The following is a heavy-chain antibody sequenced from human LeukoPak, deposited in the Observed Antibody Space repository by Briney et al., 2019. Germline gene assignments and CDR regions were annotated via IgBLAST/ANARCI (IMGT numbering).Heavy chain of an antibody. D-gene: IGHD2-2*01. Sequence: SETLSLTCTVSGGSISSYYWSRIRQPAGKGLEWIGRIYTSGSTNYNPSLKSRVTMSVDTSKNQFSLKLSSVTAADTAVYYCARELLGYCSSTSCYWFDPWGQGTLVTVSS. CDR3: ARELLGYCSSTSCYWFDP. V-gene: IGHV4-4*07. J-gene: IGHJ5*02. CDR1: GGSISSYY. CDR2: IYTSGST.